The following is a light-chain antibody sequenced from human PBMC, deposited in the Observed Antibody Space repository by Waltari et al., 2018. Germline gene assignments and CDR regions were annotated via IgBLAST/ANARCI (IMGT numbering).Light chain of an antibody. V-gene: IGKV1-12*01. Sequence: DIQMTQSPSSVSASVGDRVTITCRASRDISRWLAWYQQKPGKAPKFLIYDASTLQSGVPSRFSGSGSGREFTLTITSLQPEDVAVYYCQQCYSTPYTFGQGTKLEIK. CDR1: RDISRW. J-gene: IGKJ2*01. CDR3: QQCYSTPYT. CDR2: DAS.